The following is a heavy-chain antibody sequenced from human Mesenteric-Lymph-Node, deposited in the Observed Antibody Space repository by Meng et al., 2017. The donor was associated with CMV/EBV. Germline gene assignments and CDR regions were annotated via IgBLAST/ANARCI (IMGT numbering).Heavy chain of an antibody. J-gene: IGHJ4*02. CDR2: IDPSGSYI. CDR3: AVGTYYFDY. Sequence: RISCKGSGYSFTSYWISWVRQMPGKGLEWMGTIDPSGSYINYSPSFQGHVTISADRSISTAYLQWSSLKASDTAMYFCAVGTYYFDYWGQGTLVTVSS. CDR1: GYSFTSYW. V-gene: IGHV5-10-1*01.